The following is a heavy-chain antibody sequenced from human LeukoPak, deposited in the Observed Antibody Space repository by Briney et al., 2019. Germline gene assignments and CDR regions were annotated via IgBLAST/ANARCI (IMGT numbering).Heavy chain of an antibody. CDR3: AKDRISYYYGSGSYSDY. J-gene: IGHJ4*02. CDR2: ISWNSGSI. D-gene: IGHD3-10*01. V-gene: IGHV3-9*01. Sequence: GRSLRLSCAASGFTFDDYAMHWVRQAPGKGLEWVSGISWNSGSIGYADSVKGRFTISRDNAKNSLYLQMNSLRAEDTALYYCAKDRISYYYGSGSYSDYWDQGTLVTVSS. CDR1: GFTFDDYA.